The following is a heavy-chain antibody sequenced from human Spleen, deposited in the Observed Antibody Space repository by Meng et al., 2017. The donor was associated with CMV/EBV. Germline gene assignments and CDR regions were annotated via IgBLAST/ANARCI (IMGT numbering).Heavy chain of an antibody. Sequence: FTFSTYWRHWVRQAPGKGLVWVSRINSDGSSTSYADSVKGRFTISRDNAKNTLYLQMNSLRAEDTAVYYCARDSYFVLLAAARNWFDPWGQGTLVTVSS. CDR3: ARDSYFVLLAAARNWFDP. D-gene: IGHD2-2*01. CDR2: INSDGSST. J-gene: IGHJ5*02. V-gene: IGHV3-74*01. CDR1: FTFSTYW.